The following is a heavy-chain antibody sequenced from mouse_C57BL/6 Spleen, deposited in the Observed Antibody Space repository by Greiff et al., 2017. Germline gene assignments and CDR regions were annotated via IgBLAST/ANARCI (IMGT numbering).Heavy chain of an antibody. V-gene: IGHV14-4*01. J-gene: IGHJ2*01. CDR2: IDPENGDT. D-gene: IGHD4-1*01. CDR3: TLLTGYYFGY. Sequence: EVQLQQSGAELVRPGASVKLSCTASGFNIKDDYMHWVKQRPEQGLEWIGWIDPENGDTEYASKFQGKATITADTSSNTAYLQLSSLTSEDTAVYYCTLLTGYYFGYWGQGTTLTVSS. CDR1: GFNIKDDY.